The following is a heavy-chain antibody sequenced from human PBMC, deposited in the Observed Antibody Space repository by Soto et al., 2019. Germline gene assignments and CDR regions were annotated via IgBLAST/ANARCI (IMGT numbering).Heavy chain of an antibody. J-gene: IGHJ4*02. V-gene: IGHV3-48*04. CDR3: ARAPQDGQSGYGVNYFDY. D-gene: IGHD5-12*01. CDR2: ISSSGSTI. CDR1: GFTFSTYT. Sequence: PGGSLRLSCEAFGFTFSTYTMNWVRQAPGKGLEWVSYISSSGSTIYYADSVKGRFTISRDNAKNSLYLQMNSLRAEDTAVYYCARAPQDGQSGYGVNYFDYWGQGTLVTVSS.